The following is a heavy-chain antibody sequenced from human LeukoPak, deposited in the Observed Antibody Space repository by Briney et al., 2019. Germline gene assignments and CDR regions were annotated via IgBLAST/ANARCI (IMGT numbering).Heavy chain of an antibody. V-gene: IGHV4-39*01. D-gene: IGHD3-3*01. CDR1: GDSISSSSYY. CDR2: IYYSGGT. CDR3: ARRDFWSGHYHFDY. Sequence: PSETLSLTCTVSGDSISSSSYYWGWIRQPPGKGLEWIGSIYYSGGTYYNPSLKSRVTISVDTSKNQFSLKLSSVTAADTAVYYCARRDFWSGHYHFDYWGQGTLVTVSS. J-gene: IGHJ4*02.